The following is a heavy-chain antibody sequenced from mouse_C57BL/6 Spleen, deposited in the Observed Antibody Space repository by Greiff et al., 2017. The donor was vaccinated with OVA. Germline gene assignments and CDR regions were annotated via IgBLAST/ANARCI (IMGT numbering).Heavy chain of an antibody. Sequence: EVQRVESGGGLVKPGGSLKLSCAASGFTFSDYGMHWVRQAPEKGLEWVAYISSGSSTIYYADTVKGRFTISRDNAKNTLFLQMTSLRSEETAMYYCASRDYYGSSYDWYFDVWGTGTTVTVSS. CDR2: ISSGSSTI. D-gene: IGHD1-1*01. CDR1: GFTFSDYG. J-gene: IGHJ1*03. V-gene: IGHV5-17*01. CDR3: ASRDYYGSSYDWYFDV.